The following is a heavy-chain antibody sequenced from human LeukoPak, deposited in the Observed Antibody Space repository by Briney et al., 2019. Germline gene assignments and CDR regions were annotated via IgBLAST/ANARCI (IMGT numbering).Heavy chain of an antibody. Sequence: SQTLSLTCTVSGGSISSGDYYWSWIRQPPGKGLEWIGYIYYSGSTYYNPSLKSRVTISVDTSKNQFSLKLSSVTAAGTAVYYCARIQRGYSYGYYFDYWGQGTLVTVSS. D-gene: IGHD5-18*01. CDR1: GGSISSGDYY. J-gene: IGHJ4*02. CDR3: ARIQRGYSYGYYFDY. CDR2: IYYSGST. V-gene: IGHV4-30-4*01.